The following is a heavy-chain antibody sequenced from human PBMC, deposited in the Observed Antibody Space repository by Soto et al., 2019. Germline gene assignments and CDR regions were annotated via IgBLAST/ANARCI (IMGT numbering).Heavy chain of an antibody. CDR1: GFAFSNYA. CDR2: ISGSGDST. CDR3: AKGPFADWKYGWLDP. Sequence: PGGSLRLSCAASGFAFSNYAMTWVRQAPGKGLEWVSVISGSGDSTSYADSVKGRFTISRDNSMDTLYVQMNNLRAEDTAIYYCAKGPFADWKYGWLDPWGQGTLVTVSS. D-gene: IGHD1-7*01. J-gene: IGHJ5*02. V-gene: IGHV3-23*01.